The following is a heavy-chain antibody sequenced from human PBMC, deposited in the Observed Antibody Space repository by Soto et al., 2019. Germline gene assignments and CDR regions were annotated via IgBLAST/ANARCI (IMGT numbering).Heavy chain of an antibody. CDR2: ISAHTGSS. J-gene: IGHJ3*01. CDR1: GYTFTSSR. Sequence: ASVNVSCKASGYTFTSSRISWVRQAPGQGLECMGWISAHTGSSDYAQRFQGRVTMTTDRSTSTAYMELRSLRSDDTAVYYCARAFFYQGSDSRGYSFDAFDFWGPGTLVTVSS. V-gene: IGHV1-18*01. CDR3: ARAFFYQGSDSRGYSFDAFDF. D-gene: IGHD3-22*01.